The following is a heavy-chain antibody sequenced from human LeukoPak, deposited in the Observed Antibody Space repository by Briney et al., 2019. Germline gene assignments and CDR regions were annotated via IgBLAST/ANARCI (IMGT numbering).Heavy chain of an antibody. CDR3: TKDRVTYNLLDP. CDR2: IDKKDNLYAT. V-gene: IGHV3-73*01. J-gene: IGHJ5*02. Sequence: GGSLKLSCAASGCTLSGAAVHWVRQSSGKGLEWVGHIDKKDNLYATAYAESVKGRFTISRDDSKDTSFLHKDRLKTEDTALYYCTKDRVTYNLLDPWGQGTLVTVSS. CDR1: GCTLSGAA. D-gene: IGHD5-12*01.